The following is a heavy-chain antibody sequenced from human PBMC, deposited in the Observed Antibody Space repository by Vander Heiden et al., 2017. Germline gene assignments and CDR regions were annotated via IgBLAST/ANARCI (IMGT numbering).Heavy chain of an antibody. CDR2: ISDSGGST. CDR3: AKDRRTISSFDY. Sequence: EVQLLESGGGLVQPGGSLRLSCAASGVTFNKYGMSWVRQAPGKGLEWVSGISDSGGSTYYADSVKGRFSISRDNSKNTLHLQMKSLRAEDTAVYYCAKDRRTISSFDYWGQGTLVTVSS. V-gene: IGHV3-23*01. D-gene: IGHD5-12*01. CDR1: GVTFNKYG. J-gene: IGHJ4*02.